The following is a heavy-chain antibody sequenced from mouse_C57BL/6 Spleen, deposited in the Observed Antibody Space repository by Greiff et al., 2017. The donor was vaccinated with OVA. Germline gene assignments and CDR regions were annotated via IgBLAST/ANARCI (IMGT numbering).Heavy chain of an antibody. Sequence: EVKVEESGGGLVKPGGSLKLSCAASGFTFSSYAMSWVRQTPEKRLEWVATISDGGSYTYYPDNVKGRFTISRDNAKNNLYLQMSHLKSEDTAMYYCASLRLNWYFDVWGTGTTVTVSS. J-gene: IGHJ1*03. CDR1: GFTFSSYA. CDR2: ISDGGSYT. CDR3: ASLRLNWYFDV. D-gene: IGHD2-12*01. V-gene: IGHV5-4*03.